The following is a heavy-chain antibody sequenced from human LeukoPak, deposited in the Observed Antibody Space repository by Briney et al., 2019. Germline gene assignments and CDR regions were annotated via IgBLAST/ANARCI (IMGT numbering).Heavy chain of an antibody. CDR3: ARQDSSYYIGPF. J-gene: IGHJ1*01. D-gene: IGHD6-6*01. Sequence: SETLSLTCIVSGASISSRFHYWGWIRQTPGKGLEWIGSIFYTGDTYYNPSLKSRVTISVDTSKNQFSLKMGSVTAADTGVYYCARQDSSYYIGPFWGQGTLVTVSS. CDR2: IFYTGDT. CDR1: GASISSRFHY. V-gene: IGHV4-39*01.